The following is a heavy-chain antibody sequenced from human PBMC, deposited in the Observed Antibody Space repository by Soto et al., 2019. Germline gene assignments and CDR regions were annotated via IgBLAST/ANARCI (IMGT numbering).Heavy chain of an antibody. D-gene: IGHD1-1*01. V-gene: IGHV3-48*03. CDR3: AREPTRYRWFDP. CDR2: ISSSGSTI. CDR1: GFTFSSYE. Sequence: PGGSLRLSCAASGFTFSSYEMNWVRQAPGKGLEWVSYISSSGSTIYYADSVKGRFTISRDNAKNSLYLQMNSLRAEDTAVYYCAREPTRYRWFDPWGQGILVTVSS. J-gene: IGHJ5*02.